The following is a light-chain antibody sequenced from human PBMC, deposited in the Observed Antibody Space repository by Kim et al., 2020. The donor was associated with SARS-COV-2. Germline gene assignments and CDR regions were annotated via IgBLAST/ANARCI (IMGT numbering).Light chain of an antibody. CDR3: QQYDSYPRT. CDR2: AAS. CDR1: QGISSW. Sequence: DIQMTQSPSSLSASIGDRVTITCRESQGISSWLAWYQQKPEKAPKCLIYAASSLQSGVPSRFSGSGSGTDFTLTISSLQPEDFATYYCQQYDSYPRTCGQGTKVDIK. J-gene: IGKJ1*01. V-gene: IGKV1D-16*01.